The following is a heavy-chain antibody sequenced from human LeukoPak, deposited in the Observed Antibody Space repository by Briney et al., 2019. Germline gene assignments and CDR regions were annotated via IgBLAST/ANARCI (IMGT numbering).Heavy chain of an antibody. CDR3: ARGRKDFWSGYGTDYFDY. J-gene: IGHJ4*02. V-gene: IGHV1-2*02. Sequence: ASVKVSCKASGYTFTGYYMHWVRQAPGQGLEWMGWINPNSGGTNYAQKFQGRVTMTRGTSISTAYMELSRLRSDDTAVYYCARGRKDFWSGYGTDYFDYWGQGTLVTVSS. D-gene: IGHD3-3*01. CDR2: INPNSGGT. CDR1: GYTFTGYY.